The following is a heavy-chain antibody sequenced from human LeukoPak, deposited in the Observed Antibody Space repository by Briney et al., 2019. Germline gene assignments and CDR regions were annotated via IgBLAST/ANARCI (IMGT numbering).Heavy chain of an antibody. CDR3: ARDYTMTHASDI. D-gene: IGHD3-22*01. CDR1: GGSVSDYY. J-gene: IGHJ3*02. V-gene: IGHV4-59*02. Sequence: SETLSLTCTVSGGSVSDYYWSWIRQPPGKGLEWIGYIYYTGTTNYNPSLKGRVIISIDTSKNQFSLKLSSVTAADTALYYCARDYTMTHASDIWGQGTLVTVSS. CDR2: IYYTGTT.